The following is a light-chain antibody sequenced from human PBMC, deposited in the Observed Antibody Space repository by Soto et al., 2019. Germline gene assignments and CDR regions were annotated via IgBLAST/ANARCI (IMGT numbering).Light chain of an antibody. CDR3: QQYGSSPPFT. CDR1: QRVSSSY. Sequence: EIVLTQSPGTLSLSPGERATLSCRASQRVSSSYLAWYQQKPGQAPRLLIYGASSRSTGIPDRFSGSVSGTHFTLTISRLEPEDFAVYFCQQYGSSPPFTFGQGTKVEI. J-gene: IGKJ2*01. CDR2: GAS. V-gene: IGKV3-20*01.